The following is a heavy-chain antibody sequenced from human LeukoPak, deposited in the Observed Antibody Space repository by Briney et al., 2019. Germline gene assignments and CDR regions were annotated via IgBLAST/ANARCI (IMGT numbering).Heavy chain of an antibody. Sequence: SETLSLTCTVSGGSISSSSYYWGWIRQPPGKGLEWIGSIYYSGSTYYNPSLKSRVTISVDTSKNQFSLKLSSVTAADTAVYYCARDRLKGAGTYYDILTGYSYWGQGTLVTVSS. CDR2: IYYSGST. D-gene: IGHD3-9*01. V-gene: IGHV4-39*07. CDR1: GGSISSSSYY. J-gene: IGHJ4*02. CDR3: ARDRLKGAGTYYDILTGYSY.